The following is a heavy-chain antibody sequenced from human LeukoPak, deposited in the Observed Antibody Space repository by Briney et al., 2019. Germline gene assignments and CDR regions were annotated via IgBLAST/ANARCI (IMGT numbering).Heavy chain of an antibody. CDR2: ICSSGTT. V-gene: IGHV3-53*01. J-gene: IGHJ4*02. CDR1: GFTVSSNY. D-gene: IGHD3-10*01. CDR3: AGAVAGTFY. Sequence: PGGSLRLSCAASGFTVSSNYMSWVRQAPGKGLEWVSVICSSGTTYYADSVKGRFTISRDISKNTLFLQMNNLRAEDTAVVYCAGAVAGTFYWGEGALVGDSS.